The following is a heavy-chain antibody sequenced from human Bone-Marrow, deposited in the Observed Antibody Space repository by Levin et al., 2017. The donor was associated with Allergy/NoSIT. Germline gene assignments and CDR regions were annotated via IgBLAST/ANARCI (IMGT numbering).Heavy chain of an antibody. CDR3: ASPITFGGIIVTHDDAFEV. D-gene: IGHD3-16*02. J-gene: IGHJ3*01. CDR2: IIPILGVP. Sequence: RASVKVSCKAYGGTFSSYPISWVRQAPGQGLEWMGRIIPILGVPDYAQSFQGRVTITADKSTTTAYMELSSLRSDDTAVYYCASPITFGGIIVTHDDAFEVWGQGTMVTVSS. V-gene: IGHV1-69*02. CDR1: GGTFSSYP.